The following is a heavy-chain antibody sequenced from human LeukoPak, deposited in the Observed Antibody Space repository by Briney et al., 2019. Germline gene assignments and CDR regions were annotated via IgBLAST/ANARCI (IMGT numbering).Heavy chain of an antibody. V-gene: IGHV3-30*18. CDR2: ISYDGSNK. CDR1: GFTFSSYG. Sequence: TGGSLRLSCAASGFTFSSYGMHWVRQAPGKGLEWVAVISYDGSNKYYADSVKGRFTISRDNSKNTLYLQMNSLRAEDTAVYYCAKGSLLVRIAAAGPPGGDWGQGTLVTVSS. CDR3: AKGSLLVRIAAAGPPGGD. J-gene: IGHJ4*02. D-gene: IGHD6-13*01.